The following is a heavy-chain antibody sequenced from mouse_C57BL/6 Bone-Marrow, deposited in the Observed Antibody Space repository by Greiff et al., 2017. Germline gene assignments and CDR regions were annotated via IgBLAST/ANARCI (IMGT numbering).Heavy chain of an antibody. J-gene: IGHJ4*01. Sequence: QVQLKESGPELVKPGASVKISCKASGYTFTDYYINWVKQRPGQGLEWIGWIFPGSGSTYYNEKFKGKATLTVDKSSSTAYMLLSSLTSEDSAVYFCARRSFYGRAMDYWGQGTSVTVSS. V-gene: IGHV1-75*01. CDR1: GYTFTDYY. D-gene: IGHD2-1*01. CDR3: ARRSFYGRAMDY. CDR2: IFPGSGST.